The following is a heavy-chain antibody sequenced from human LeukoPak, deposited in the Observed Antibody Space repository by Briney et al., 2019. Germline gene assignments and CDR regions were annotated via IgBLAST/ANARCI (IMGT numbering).Heavy chain of an antibody. J-gene: IGHJ6*03. V-gene: IGHV4-59*01. Sequence: SETLSLTCTVSGGSISSYYWSWIRQPPGKGLEWIGNIYYSGSTNYNPSLKSRVTISVDTSKNQFSLKLSSVTAADTAVYYCTRGSIAYYYMDVWGKGTTVTVSS. CDR1: GGSISSYY. D-gene: IGHD3-22*01. CDR2: IYYSGST. CDR3: TRGSIAYYYMDV.